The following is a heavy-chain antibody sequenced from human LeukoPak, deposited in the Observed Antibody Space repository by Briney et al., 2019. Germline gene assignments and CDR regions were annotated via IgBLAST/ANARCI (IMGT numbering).Heavy chain of an antibody. V-gene: IGHV4-34*01. J-gene: IGHJ5*02. CDR3: AGASRGRVRFDP. CDR1: GGSFSGYY. Sequence: PSETLSLTCAVYGGSFSGYYWSWIRQPPGKGLEWIGEINHSGSTNYNPSLKSRVTISVDTSKNQFSLKLSSVTAADTAVYYCAGASRGRVRFDPWGQGTLVTVSS. CDR2: INHSGST.